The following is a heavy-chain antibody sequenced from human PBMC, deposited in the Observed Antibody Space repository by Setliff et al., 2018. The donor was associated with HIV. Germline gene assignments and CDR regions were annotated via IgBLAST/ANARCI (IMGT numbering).Heavy chain of an antibody. CDR3: AKEFEDLSGAY. D-gene: IGHD3-10*01. Sequence: PGGSLRLSCAASGFIFSSYAMHWVRQAPGKGLEWVAVMPYDGNNKYYADSVKGRFTISRDNSKNTLYLQMNSLRAEDTATYYCAKEFEDLSGAYWGQGTLVTVSS. CDR1: GFIFSSYA. V-gene: IGHV3-30*01. J-gene: IGHJ4*02. CDR2: MPYDGNNK.